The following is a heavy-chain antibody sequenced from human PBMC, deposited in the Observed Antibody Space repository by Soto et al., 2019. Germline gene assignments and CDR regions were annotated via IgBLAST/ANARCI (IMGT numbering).Heavy chain of an antibody. CDR3: APLTIFGVFTDV. CDR1: GFTFSSYV. CDR2: INQDGSEK. V-gene: IGHV3-7*03. D-gene: IGHD3-3*01. Sequence: GGSLRLSCAASGFTFSSYVMSWVRQAPGKGLEWVANINQDGSEKYYVDSVKGRFTISRDNAKNSVYLQMSSLRAEDTAVYYCAPLTIFGVFTDVWGQGNTVTVSS. J-gene: IGHJ6*02.